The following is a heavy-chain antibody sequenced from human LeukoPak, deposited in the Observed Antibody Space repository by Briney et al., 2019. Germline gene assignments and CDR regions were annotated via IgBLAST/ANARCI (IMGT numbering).Heavy chain of an antibody. CDR2: INSDGSDI. J-gene: IGHJ3*02. CDR3: ARDGDYYDSRGDAFDI. V-gene: IGHV3-74*01. Sequence: GGSLRLSCAASGFTFSRYWMHWVRQAPGRGLVWVSRINSDGSDISYADSVKGRFTISRDNAKNTVYLQMNSLRAEDTAVYYCARDGDYYDSRGDAFDIWGQGAMVTVAS. CDR1: GFTFSRYW. D-gene: IGHD3-22*01.